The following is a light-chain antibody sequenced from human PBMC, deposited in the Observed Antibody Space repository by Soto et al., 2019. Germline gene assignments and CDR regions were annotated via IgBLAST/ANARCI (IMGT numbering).Light chain of an antibody. CDR1: SSNVGSQT. V-gene: IGLV1-44*01. CDR3: AAWDDSLNRIV. CDR2: HND. Sequence: QSVLTQPPSASGAPGQRVTISCSGSSSNVGSQTVDWYQQLPRTAPKLLIYHNDQRPSGVPDRLSGSKSGTSASLAISGLLAVDEADYDCAAWDDSLNRIVFGGGTKLAVL. J-gene: IGLJ2*01.